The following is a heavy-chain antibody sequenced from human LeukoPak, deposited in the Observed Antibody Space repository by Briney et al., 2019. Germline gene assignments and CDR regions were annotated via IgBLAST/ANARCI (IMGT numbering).Heavy chain of an antibody. D-gene: IGHD4-17*01. CDR3: AKGNGDYVGRRYFDY. CDR1: GFTFSSYG. CDR2: ISYDGSNK. V-gene: IGHV3-30*18. J-gene: IGHJ4*02. Sequence: PGGSLRLSCAASGFTFSSYGMHWVRQAPGKGLEWVAVISYDGSNKYYADSVKGRFTISRDNSKNTLYLQMNSLRAEDTAVYYCAKGNGDYVGRRYFDYWGQGTLVPVSS.